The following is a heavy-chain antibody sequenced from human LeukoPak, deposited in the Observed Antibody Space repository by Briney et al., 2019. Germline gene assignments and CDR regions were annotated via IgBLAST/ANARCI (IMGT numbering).Heavy chain of an antibody. D-gene: IGHD2-15*01. V-gene: IGHV5-51*01. Sequence: GESLKISCKASGYSFTNYWVGWVRQVPGIGLESMGIVWPDDSDTRYSSSFRGQVTISVDKSTSTTFLHWSSLKASDTAIYYCARLVGKILTPTSRYFDYWGQGTLVSVSS. CDR2: VWPDDSDT. J-gene: IGHJ4*02. CDR3: ARLVGKILTPTSRYFDY. CDR1: GYSFTNYW.